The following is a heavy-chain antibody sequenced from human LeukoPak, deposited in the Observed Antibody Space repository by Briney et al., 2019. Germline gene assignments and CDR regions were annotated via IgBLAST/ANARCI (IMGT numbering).Heavy chain of an antibody. V-gene: IGHV1-18*04. Sequence: ASVKVSCKASGYTFTSYYMHWVRQAPGQGLEWMGWISVYNVNTNYAQKFQGRVTMTRDTSTNTVYMELTSLTSDDTAVYFCARDEIFGMGTHFDYWGQGTLVIVSS. CDR3: ARDEIFGMGTHFDY. D-gene: IGHD3-3*01. CDR2: ISVYNVNT. CDR1: GYTFTSYY. J-gene: IGHJ4*02.